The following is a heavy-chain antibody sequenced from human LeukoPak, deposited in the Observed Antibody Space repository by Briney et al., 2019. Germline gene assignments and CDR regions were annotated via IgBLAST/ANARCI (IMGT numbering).Heavy chain of an antibody. J-gene: IGHJ4*02. Sequence: PSETLSLTCTVSGGSISGYYWSWIRQPPGKGLEWIGEINHSGSTNYNPSLKSRVTISVDTSKNQFSLKLSSVTAADTAVYYCARKRGQSQRYRWYFDYWGQGTLVTVSS. CDR2: INHSGST. CDR1: GGSISGYY. CDR3: ARKRGQSQRYRWYFDY. V-gene: IGHV4-34*01. D-gene: IGHD3-16*02.